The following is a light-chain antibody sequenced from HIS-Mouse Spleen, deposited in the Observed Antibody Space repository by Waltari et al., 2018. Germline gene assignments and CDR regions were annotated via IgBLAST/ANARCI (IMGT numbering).Light chain of an antibody. J-gene: IGLJ2*01. CDR1: SSDVGSYNL. V-gene: IGLV2-23*01. CDR3: CSYAGSSTYVV. Sequence: QSALTQPASVSGSPGQSITISCTGTSSDVGSYNLVSWYQQHPGKAPQLMIYEGSKRPSGVSNRFSGLQAEDEADYYCCSYAGSSTYVVFGGGTKLTVL. CDR2: EGS.